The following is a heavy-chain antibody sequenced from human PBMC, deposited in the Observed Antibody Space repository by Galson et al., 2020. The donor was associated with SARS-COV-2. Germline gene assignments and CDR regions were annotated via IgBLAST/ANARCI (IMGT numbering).Heavy chain of an antibody. CDR3: AKDGRYCSSTSCYAELYGMDV. Sequence: SLKISCAASGFTFVDYAMHWVRQAPGKGLEWVSGISWNSGSIGYADSVKGRFTISRDNAKNSLYLQMNSLRAEDTALYYCAKDGRYCSSTSCYAELYGMDVWGQGTTVTVSS. CDR1: GFTFVDYA. V-gene: IGHV3-9*01. CDR2: ISWNSGSI. D-gene: IGHD2-2*01. J-gene: IGHJ6*02.